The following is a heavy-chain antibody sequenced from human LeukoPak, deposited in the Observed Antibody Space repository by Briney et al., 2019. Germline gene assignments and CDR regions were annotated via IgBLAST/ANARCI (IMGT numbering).Heavy chain of an antibody. CDR3: TRSPQEAAEFDY. V-gene: IGHV6-1*01. CDR1: GDSVSSNSAA. D-gene: IGHD6-25*01. CDR2: TYYRSKWYN. Sequence: PSQTLSLTCAISGDSVSSNSAAWNWIRQSPSRGLEWLGRTYYRSKWYNDYAISVKSRITINPDTSKNQFSLRLNSVTPEDTAVYYCTRSPQEAAEFDYWGQGTLVTVSS. J-gene: IGHJ4*02.